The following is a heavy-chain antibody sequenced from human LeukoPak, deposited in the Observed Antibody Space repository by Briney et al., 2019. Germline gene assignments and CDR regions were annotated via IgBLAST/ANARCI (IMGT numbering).Heavy chain of an antibody. CDR1: GFTLSNPW. CDR2: INSDESTT. CDR3: VRPWGY. V-gene: IGHV3-74*01. J-gene: IGHJ4*02. Sequence: GGSLRLSCVVSGFTLSNPWMHWVRQAAGKGLVWVSRINSDESTTTYADSVKGRFTIPRDNAKNTVYLQMNSLRAEDTGVYYCVRPWGYWGQGTLVTVSS. D-gene: IGHD1-26*01.